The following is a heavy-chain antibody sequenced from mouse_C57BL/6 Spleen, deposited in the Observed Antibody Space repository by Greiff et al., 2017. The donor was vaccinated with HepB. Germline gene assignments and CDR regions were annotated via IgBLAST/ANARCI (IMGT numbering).Heavy chain of an antibody. V-gene: IGHV1-80*01. CDR3: ARGLPRYYAMDY. J-gene: IGHJ4*01. Sequence: VQLKQSGAELVKPGASVKISCKASGYAFSSYWMNWVKQRPGKGLEWIGQIYPGDGDTNYNGKFKGKATLTADKSSSTAYMQLSSLTSEDSAVYFCARGLPRYYAMDYWGQGTSVTVSS. D-gene: IGHD2-4*01. CDR2: IYPGDGDT. CDR1: GYAFSSYW.